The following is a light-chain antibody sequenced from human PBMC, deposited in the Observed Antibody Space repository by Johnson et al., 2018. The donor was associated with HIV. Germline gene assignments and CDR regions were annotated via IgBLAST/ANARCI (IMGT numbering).Light chain of an antibody. J-gene: IGLJ1*01. V-gene: IGLV1-51*02. Sequence: QSVLTQPPSVSAAPGQKVTISCSGSSSNTGNNYVSWYRQLPGTAPKLLIYENNKRPSGIPDRFSGSKSGTSAILDITGLQPGDEADYYCGTWDSSLGTYVFGTGAKVTVL. CDR3: GTWDSSLGTYV. CDR2: ENN. CDR1: SSNTGNNY.